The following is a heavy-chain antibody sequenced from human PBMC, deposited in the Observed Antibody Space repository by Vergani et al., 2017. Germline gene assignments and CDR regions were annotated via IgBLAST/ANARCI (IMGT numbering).Heavy chain of an antibody. J-gene: IGHJ3*02. CDR1: GGSISSGGYS. V-gene: IGHV4-30-2*01. Sequence: QLQLQESGSGLVKPSQTLSLTCAVSGGSISSGGYSWSWIRQPPGKGLEWIGYIYHSGSTYYNQSLKSRVTISVDRSKNQFSLKLSSVTAADTAVYYCARVGDYGGNLGDAFDIWGQGTMVTVSS. CDR2: IYHSGST. CDR3: ARVGDYGGNLGDAFDI. D-gene: IGHD4-23*01.